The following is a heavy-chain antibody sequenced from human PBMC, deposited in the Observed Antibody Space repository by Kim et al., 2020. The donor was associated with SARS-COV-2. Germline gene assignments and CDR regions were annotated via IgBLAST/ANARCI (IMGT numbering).Heavy chain of an antibody. CDR3: AKKVGSIDY. Sequence: STYYAYSVKGRFTISRDNSKNTLYLQMNSLRAEDTAVYYGAKKVGSIDYWGQGTLVTVSS. J-gene: IGHJ4*02. V-gene: IGHV3-23*01. D-gene: IGHD3-10*01. CDR2: ST.